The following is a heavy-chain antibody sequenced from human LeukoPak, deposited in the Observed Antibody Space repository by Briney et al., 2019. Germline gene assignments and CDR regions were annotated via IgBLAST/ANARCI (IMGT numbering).Heavy chain of an antibody. CDR2: ISSRSTYI. CDR1: GFTFSPYN. J-gene: IGHJ6*03. CDR3: ARVPTIFGVVNYMDV. D-gene: IGHD3-3*01. Sequence: GGSLRLSCAASGFTFSPYNMNWVRQAPGKGLEWVSAISSRSTYIYYADSVKGRFTISRDNAKNSLYLQMNSLRAEDTAVYYCARVPTIFGVVNYMDVWGKGTTVTVSS. V-gene: IGHV3-21*01.